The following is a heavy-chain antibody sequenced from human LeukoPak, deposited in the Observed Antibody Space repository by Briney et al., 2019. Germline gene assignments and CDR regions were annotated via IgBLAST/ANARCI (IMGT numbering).Heavy chain of an antibody. CDR3: ARDGTAAGLYFDL. CDR2: IRQDGGEK. Sequence: GGSLRLSCAVSGFTFTEYWMNWVRQAPGKGLEWVASIRQDGGEKSYVDSVKGRFTISRDNTKSSLYLRINSLRAEDTAVYYCARDGTAAGLYFDLWGQGTLVTVSS. D-gene: IGHD6-13*01. CDR1: GFTFTEYW. J-gene: IGHJ4*01. V-gene: IGHV3-7*01.